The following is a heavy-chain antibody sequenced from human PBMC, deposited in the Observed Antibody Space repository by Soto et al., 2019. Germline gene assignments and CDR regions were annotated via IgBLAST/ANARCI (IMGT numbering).Heavy chain of an antibody. CDR3: ARVRSYSYGQGYGMDV. CDR1: GFTFSTYS. CDR2: ISSSSGYI. D-gene: IGHD5-18*01. Sequence: EVQLVESGGGLVKTGGSLRLSCAASGFTFSTYSMNWVRQAPGKGLDWVSSISSSSGYIYYADSVKGRFTISRDDAKNSLSLQMNSLRAEDTAVYYCARVRSYSYGQGYGMDVWGQGTTVTVSS. J-gene: IGHJ6*02. V-gene: IGHV3-21*01.